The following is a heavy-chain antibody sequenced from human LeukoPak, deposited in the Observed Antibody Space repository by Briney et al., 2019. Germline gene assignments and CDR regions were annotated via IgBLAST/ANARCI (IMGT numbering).Heavy chain of an antibody. D-gene: IGHD1-26*01. Sequence: GGSLRLSCAASEFTFSDYSMNWVRQAPGKGLEWVSYISAGSATGYYADSVKGRFTISRDNGKNSLYLQMNSLRAEDTAVYYCARDRYSGSYPLDYWGQGTLVTVSS. V-gene: IGHV3-48*01. CDR1: EFTFSDYS. CDR2: ISAGSATG. J-gene: IGHJ4*02. CDR3: ARDRYSGSYPLDY.